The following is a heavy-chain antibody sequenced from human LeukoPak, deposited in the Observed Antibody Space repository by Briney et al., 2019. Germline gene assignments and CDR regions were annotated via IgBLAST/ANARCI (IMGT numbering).Heavy chain of an antibody. CDR3: AREGRITSQFDP. D-gene: IGHD3-16*01. Sequence: PSETLSLTCTVSGDSISSSNYSWGWIRQPPGKGLEWIGTIYYSGSTYYNPSLKSRVTISVDTSKNQFSLKLSSVTAADTAVYYCAREGRITSQFDPWGQGTLVTVSS. V-gene: IGHV4-39*07. CDR1: GDSISSSNYS. CDR2: IYYSGST. J-gene: IGHJ5*02.